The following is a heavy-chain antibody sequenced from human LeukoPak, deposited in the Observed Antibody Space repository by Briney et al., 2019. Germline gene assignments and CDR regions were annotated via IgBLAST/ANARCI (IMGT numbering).Heavy chain of an antibody. CDR2: ISSDGGSK. D-gene: IGHD1-26*01. CDR1: GIIFSNYA. CDR3: ARGRQGAKTRYFDL. Sequence: GGSLRLSCAASGIIFSNYAMHWVRQGPGKGLECISTISSDGGSKYYANSVKGRFTISRDNSKNTLYLQMGSLRAEDMAVYYCARGRQGAKTRYFDLWGRGTRVTVSS. V-gene: IGHV3-64*01. J-gene: IGHJ2*01.